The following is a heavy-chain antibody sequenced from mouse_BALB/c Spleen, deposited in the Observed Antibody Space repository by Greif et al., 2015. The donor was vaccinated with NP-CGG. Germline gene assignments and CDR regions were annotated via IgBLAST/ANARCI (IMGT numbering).Heavy chain of an antibody. CDR1: GFSLSTSGMG. V-gene: IGHV8-8*01. CDR2: IWWDDDK. Sequence: QQSQTLSLTCSFSGFSLSTSGMGVGWIRQPSGKGLEGLAPIWWDDDKYYNPSLKSRLTISKDTSRNQVFLKITSVDTADTATYYCARRRVLYYAMGYWGQGTSVTVSS. CDR3: ARRRVLYYAMGY. J-gene: IGHJ4*01.